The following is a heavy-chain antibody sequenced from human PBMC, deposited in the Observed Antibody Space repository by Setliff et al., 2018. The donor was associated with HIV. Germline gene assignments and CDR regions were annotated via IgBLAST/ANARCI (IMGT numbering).Heavy chain of an antibody. CDR3: AGGQQIVNWFDP. D-gene: IGHD3-22*01. J-gene: IGHJ5*02. CDR1: GGSISSNNYY. CDR2: IYYSGNA. V-gene: IGHV4-39*07. Sequence: PSETLSLTCTVSGGSISSNNYYWGWIRQSPGKGLEWFGSIYYSGNAYYNPSLKSRLTISMDTSKNQFSLKLNSVTAADTAVYYCAGGQQIVNWFDPWGQGTLVTVSS.